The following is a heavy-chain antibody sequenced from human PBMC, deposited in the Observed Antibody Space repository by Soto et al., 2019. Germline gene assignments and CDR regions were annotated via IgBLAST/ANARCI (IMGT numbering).Heavy chain of an antibody. CDR2: INPNSGGT. CDR1: GYTFTGYY. J-gene: IGHJ4*02. Sequence: ASVKVSCKASGYTFTGYYMHWVRQAPGQGLEWMGWINPNSGGTNYAQKFQGWVTMTRGTSISTAYMELGRLRSDDTAVYYCARVSRSGLEIALDYWGQGTLVTVSS. V-gene: IGHV1-2*04. CDR3: ARVSRSGLEIALDY. D-gene: IGHD6-19*01.